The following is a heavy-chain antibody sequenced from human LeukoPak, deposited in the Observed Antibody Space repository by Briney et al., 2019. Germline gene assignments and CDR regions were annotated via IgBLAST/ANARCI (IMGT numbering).Heavy chain of an antibody. J-gene: IGHJ6*03. Sequence: SETLSLTCTVSGGSISSSSYYWGWIRQPPGKWLEWIGSIYYSGSTYYNPSLKSRVTISVDTSKNQFSLKLSSVTAADTAVYYCACYELGLRSYYYYYMDVWGKGTTVTVSS. D-gene: IGHD3-3*01. V-gene: IGHV4-39*01. CDR2: IYYSGST. CDR1: GGSISSSSYY. CDR3: ACYELGLRSYYYYYMDV.